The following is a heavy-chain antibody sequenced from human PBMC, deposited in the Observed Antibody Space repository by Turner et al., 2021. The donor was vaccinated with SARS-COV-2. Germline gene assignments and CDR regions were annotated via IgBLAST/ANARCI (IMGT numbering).Heavy chain of an antibody. D-gene: IGHD3-9*01. Sequence: QVQLQESGPGLVKPSQTLSLTCAVPGGSISSGGYHWSWVRQHPGKGLEWIGYIYYSGSTYYNPSLKSRVTISVDTSKNQFSLKLSSVTAADTAVYYCARVLNTIFPDFDDWGQGTLVTVSS. V-gene: IGHV4-31*11. J-gene: IGHJ4*02. CDR1: GGSISSGGYH. CDR3: ARVLNTIFPDFDD. CDR2: IYYSGST.